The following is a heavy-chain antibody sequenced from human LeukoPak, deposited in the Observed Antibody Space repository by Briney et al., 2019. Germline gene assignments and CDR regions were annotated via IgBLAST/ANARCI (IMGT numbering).Heavy chain of an antibody. CDR1: GGSISSGGYS. J-gene: IGHJ3*02. D-gene: IGHD4-23*01. V-gene: IGHV4-30-2*01. Sequence: PSETLSLTCAVSGGSISSGGYSWSWIRQPPGKGLEWIGYIYHSGSTYYNPSLKSRVTISVDRSKNQFSLKLRSVTAADTAVYYCATHRWELNAFDIWGQGTTVTVSS. CDR2: IYHSGST. CDR3: ATHRWELNAFDI.